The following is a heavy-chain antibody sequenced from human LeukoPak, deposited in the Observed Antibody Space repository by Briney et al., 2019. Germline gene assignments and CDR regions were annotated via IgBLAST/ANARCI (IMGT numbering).Heavy chain of an antibody. CDR2: ISAYNGNT. CDR1: GYTFTSYG. CDR3: ARDTPVRRLDAFDI. D-gene: IGHD1-1*01. Sequence: ASVKVSCKASGYTFTSYGISWVRQAPGQGLEWMGWISAYNGNTNYAQKLQGRVTMTTDTSTSTAYMGLRSLRSDDTAVYYCARDTPVRRLDAFDIWGQGTMVTVSS. J-gene: IGHJ3*02. V-gene: IGHV1-18*01.